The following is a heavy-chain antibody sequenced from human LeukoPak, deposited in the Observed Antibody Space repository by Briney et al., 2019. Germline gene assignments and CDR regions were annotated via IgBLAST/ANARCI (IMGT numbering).Heavy chain of an antibody. CDR2: ISSSSSTI. CDR1: GFTFSSYS. Sequence: GGSLRLSCAASGFTFSSYSMNWVRQAPGKGLEWVSYISSSSSTIYYADSVKGRFTISRDNAKNSLYLQMNSLRAEDTAVYYCARGGYYYDSSGGTFDYWGQGTLVTVSS. D-gene: IGHD3-22*01. J-gene: IGHJ4*02. V-gene: IGHV3-48*04. CDR3: ARGGYYYDSSGGTFDY.